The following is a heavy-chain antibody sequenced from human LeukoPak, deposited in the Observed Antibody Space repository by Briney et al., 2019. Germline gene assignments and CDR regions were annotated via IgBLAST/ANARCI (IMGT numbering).Heavy chain of an antibody. CDR2: INHDGSST. V-gene: IGHV3-74*01. J-gene: IGHJ5*02. CDR1: GFTFTTFW. CDR3: AKDRITMIVVGNTWFDP. Sequence: QAGGSLRLSCATSGFTFTTFWMHWVRHAPGKGLVWVSRINHDGSSTNYADSVKGRFTISRDNSKNTLYLQMNSLRAEDTAVYYCAKDRITMIVVGNTWFDPWGQGTLVTVSS. D-gene: IGHD3-22*01.